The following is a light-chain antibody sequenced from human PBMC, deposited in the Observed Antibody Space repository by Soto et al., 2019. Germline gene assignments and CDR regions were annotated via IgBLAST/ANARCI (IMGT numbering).Light chain of an antibody. CDR3: QQYNNWPRT. Sequence: EIVLTQSPGTLSLSPGERATLSCRASQSVSSSFLSWYQQKPGQAPRLLIYGPSGRATGIPDRFSGSGSGTDFTLTISSLEPEDFAVYYCQQYNNWPRTFGQGTKVDIK. CDR2: GPS. V-gene: IGKV3-20*01. J-gene: IGKJ1*01. CDR1: QSVSSSF.